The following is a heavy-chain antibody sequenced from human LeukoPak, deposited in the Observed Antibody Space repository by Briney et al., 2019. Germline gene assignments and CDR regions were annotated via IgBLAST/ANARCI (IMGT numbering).Heavy chain of an antibody. J-gene: IGHJ4*02. D-gene: IGHD3-10*01. CDR2: IIPIFGTA. CDR1: GGTFSSYA. CDR3: ARGVSEYGSGSYYVDY. V-gene: IGHV1-69*05. Sequence: SVTVSCKASGGTFSSYAISWVRQAPGQGLEWMGGIIPIFGTANYAQKFQGRVTITTDESTSTAYMELSSLRSEDTAVYYCARGVSEYGSGSYYVDYWGQGTLVTVSS.